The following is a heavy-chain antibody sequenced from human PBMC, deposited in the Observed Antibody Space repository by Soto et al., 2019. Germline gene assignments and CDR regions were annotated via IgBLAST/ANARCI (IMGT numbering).Heavy chain of an antibody. CDR2: INPSGGST. CDR3: ARGDSTDCSNGVCSFFYNHDMDV. V-gene: IGHV1-2*04. CDR1: GYTFTSYY. D-gene: IGHD2-8*01. J-gene: IGHJ6*02. Sequence: ASVKVSCKASGYTFTSYYMHWVRQAPGQGLEWMGIINPSGGSTSTAQKFQGWVTMTTDTSISTASMELTRLTSDDTAIYYCARGDSTDCSNGVCSFFYNHDMDVWGQGTTVTVSS.